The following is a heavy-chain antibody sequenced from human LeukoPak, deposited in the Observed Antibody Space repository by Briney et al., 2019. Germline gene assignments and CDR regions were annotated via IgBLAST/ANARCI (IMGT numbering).Heavy chain of an antibody. D-gene: IGHD3-9*01. CDR1: GCTFSSYA. CDR3: AKGPGFRLDY. CDR2: ISGSGGST. J-gene: IGHJ4*02. Sequence: PGGPLRLSCAASGCTFSSYAMSWVRQAPGKGLEWVSAISGSGGSTYYADSVKGRFTISRDNSKNTLYLQMNSLRAEDTAVYYCAKGPGFRLDYWGQGTLVTVSS. V-gene: IGHV3-23*01.